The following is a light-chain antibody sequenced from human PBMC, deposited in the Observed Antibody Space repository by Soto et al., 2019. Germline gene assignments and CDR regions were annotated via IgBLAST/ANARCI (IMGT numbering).Light chain of an antibody. CDR2: EVR. V-gene: IGLV2-14*01. CDR1: ISDIGGYNF. Sequence: QSALTQPASVSGSPGQSITISCTGTISDIGGYNFISWYQHHPGKAPKLVIYEVRNRPSGISSRFSGSRSGNTASLTISGLQSEDEGDYYCSAYTARSTLVFGGGTKLTVL. CDR3: SAYTARSTLV. J-gene: IGLJ3*02.